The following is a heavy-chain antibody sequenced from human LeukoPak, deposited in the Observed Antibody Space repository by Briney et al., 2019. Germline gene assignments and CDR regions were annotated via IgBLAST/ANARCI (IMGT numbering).Heavy chain of an antibody. V-gene: IGHV4-59*01. CDR1: GGSISSYY. D-gene: IGHD2-2*01. CDR2: IYYSGST. Sequence: SETLSLTCTVSGGSISSYYWSWIRQPPGKGLEWIGYIYYSGSTNYNPSLKSRVTISVDTSKNQFSLKLSSVTAADTAVYYCARTYCSSTSCYVIHFDYWGQGTLVTVSS. J-gene: IGHJ4*02. CDR3: ARTYCSSTSCYVIHFDY.